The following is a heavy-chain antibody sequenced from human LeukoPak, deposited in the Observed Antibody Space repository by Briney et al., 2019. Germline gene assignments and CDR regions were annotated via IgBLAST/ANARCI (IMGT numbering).Heavy chain of an antibody. CDR3: ARAKYDSSGYYCSGFDI. CDR1: GFTFSDYY. Sequence: GGSLRLSCAASGFTFSDYYMGWIRQAPGKGLEWVSYITNSGSSIYYADSVKGRFTMTRDNAKKSLYLQMSSLRAEDTAMYYCARAKYDSSGYYCSGFDIWGQGTMVTVSS. J-gene: IGHJ3*02. V-gene: IGHV3-11*04. D-gene: IGHD3-22*01. CDR2: ITNSGSSI.